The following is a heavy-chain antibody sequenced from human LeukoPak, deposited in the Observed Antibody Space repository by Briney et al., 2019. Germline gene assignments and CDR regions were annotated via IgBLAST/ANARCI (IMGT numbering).Heavy chain of an antibody. J-gene: IGHJ4*02. CDR1: GGSFSGYY. V-gene: IGHV3-21*01. D-gene: IGHD3-10*01. Sequence: ETLSLTCAVYGGSFSGYYWSWIRQAPGKGLEWVSSISSSSSYIYYADSVKGRFTISRDNAKNSLYLQMNSLRAEDTAVYYCARISMVRGVRFDYWGQGTLVTVSS. CDR3: ARISMVRGVRFDY. CDR2: ISSSSSYI.